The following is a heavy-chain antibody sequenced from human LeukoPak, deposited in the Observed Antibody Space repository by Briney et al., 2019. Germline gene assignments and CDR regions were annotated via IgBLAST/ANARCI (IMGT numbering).Heavy chain of an antibody. CDR3: ARDGGDSSGYYWGLGY. CDR1: GFGFGTYT. Sequence: PGGSLRLSCAASGFGFGTYTIHWVRQVPGKGLMWVSRINNDGRSTTYADSVKGRFTISRDNAKDTLYLQMNSLRPEDTAVYYCARDGGDSSGYYWGLGYWGQGTLVTVSS. J-gene: IGHJ4*02. D-gene: IGHD3-22*01. CDR2: INNDGRST. V-gene: IGHV3-74*01.